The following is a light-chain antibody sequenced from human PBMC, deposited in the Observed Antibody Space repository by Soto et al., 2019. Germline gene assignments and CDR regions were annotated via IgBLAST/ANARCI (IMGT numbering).Light chain of an antibody. Sequence: DIQMTPSPSSLSASVGHRATITCRASQDIATFLNWYQHKPGRAPKLLIFTASILQSGVPSRFSGSGSGTDFTLTISSLRPEDFATYYCQQSYTTPRRTFGQGTKVDIK. CDR1: QDIATF. V-gene: IGKV1-39*01. CDR2: TAS. CDR3: QQSYTTPRRT. J-gene: IGKJ1*01.